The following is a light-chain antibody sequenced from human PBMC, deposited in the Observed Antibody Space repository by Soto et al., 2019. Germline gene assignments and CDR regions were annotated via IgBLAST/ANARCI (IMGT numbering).Light chain of an antibody. CDR3: QHYRTS. CDR1: QSVSRSY. J-gene: IGKJ4*01. CDR2: GAS. V-gene: IGKV3-20*01. Sequence: EIVLTQSPGTLSLSPGERATLSCRASQSVSRSYLAWYQQKPGQAPRQLIYGASSRATGIPDRFSSSGSGTDFTLTIPRLEPEDFAVYYCQHYRTSFGGGTRVEIK.